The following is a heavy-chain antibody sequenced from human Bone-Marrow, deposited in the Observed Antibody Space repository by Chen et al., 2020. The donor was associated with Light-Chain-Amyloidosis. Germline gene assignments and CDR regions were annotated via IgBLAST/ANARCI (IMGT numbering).Heavy chain of an antibody. CDR3: ARDVLVGARDFDY. CDR2: ISSSGGHI. D-gene: IGHD1-26*01. J-gene: IGHJ4*02. V-gene: IGHV3-21*01. Sequence: EVHLVESGGGPVMPGGSLRVSCAASGFTFGDYSMQWVRQAPGKGLEWVSSISSSGGHIYYADSVKGRFTISRDNAKNSLFLQMNSLRAEDTAVYYCARDVLVGARDFDYWGKGTLVTVSS. CDR1: GFTFGDYS.